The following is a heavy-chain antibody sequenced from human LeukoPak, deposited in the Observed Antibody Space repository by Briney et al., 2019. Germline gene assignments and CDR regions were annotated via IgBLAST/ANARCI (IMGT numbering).Heavy chain of an antibody. CDR2: IQHDDSVN. CDR3: ARVGQVMYASRTHHTAWIDP. Sequence: GGSMRLSCAASGFRFSASWKGWVRQTAGKGLEWVGNIQHDDSVNLYVDSVKGRFPISRDNAKNSRYLQMNSLRVEDTAVYYCARVGQVMYASRTHHTAWIDPWGQGTLVTVSS. J-gene: IGHJ5*02. D-gene: IGHD2-8*01. CDR1: GFRFSASW. V-gene: IGHV3-7*05.